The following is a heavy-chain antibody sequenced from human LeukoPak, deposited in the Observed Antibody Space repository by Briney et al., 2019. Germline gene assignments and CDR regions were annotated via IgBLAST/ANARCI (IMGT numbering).Heavy chain of an antibody. V-gene: IGHV5-51*01. CDR3: GRRSTVVRGVISD. CDR2: IYPGDSDT. D-gene: IGHD3-10*01. Sequence: GESLKISCKGSGYSFSSYWIAWVRQMPGKGLEWMGLIYPGDSDTRYSPSFQGQVTISADKSINTAYLQWTNLKASDSAMYYCGRRSTVVRGVISDWGQGTLVTVSS. CDR1: GYSFSSYW. J-gene: IGHJ4*02.